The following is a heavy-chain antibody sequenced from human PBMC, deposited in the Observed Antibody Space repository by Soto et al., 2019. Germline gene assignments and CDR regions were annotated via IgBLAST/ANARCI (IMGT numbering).Heavy chain of an antibody. CDR2: IKSQTDGGTT. V-gene: IGHV3-15*07. CDR1: GFTFTYAW. Sequence: EVQLVESGGGLVKPGGSLRLSCAASGFTFTYAWMNWVRQAPGKGLEWVGRIKSQTDGGTTDYAAPVKGRFTISRDDSKNTLYVQMDSLKTEDTAVYYCTTDPRHSWSRVSWGQGTLVTVSS. CDR3: TTDPRHSWSRVS. J-gene: IGHJ5*02. D-gene: IGHD2-15*01.